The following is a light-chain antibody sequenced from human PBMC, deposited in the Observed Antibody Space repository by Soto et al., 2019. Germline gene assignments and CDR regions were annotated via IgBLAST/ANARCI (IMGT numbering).Light chain of an antibody. CDR3: QQYGRSPMFT. CDR2: GAS. CDR1: QSVSSNY. Sequence: EIVLTQSPGTLYLSPGERDTLSCRASQSVSSNYLAWYQQKPGQAPRLLIYGASRGSAGIPDRLSGSGSGTDFPLTISILEPVYFAVYFCQQYGRSPMFTFGQWTKLDVK. V-gene: IGKV3-20*01. J-gene: IGKJ2*01.